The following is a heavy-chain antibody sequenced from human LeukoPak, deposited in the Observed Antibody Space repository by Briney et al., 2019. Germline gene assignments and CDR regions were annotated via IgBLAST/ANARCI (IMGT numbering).Heavy chain of an antibody. CDR2: ISYDGSNK. Sequence: GGSLRLSCAASGFTFSSYSMNWVRQAPGKGLEWVAVISYDGSNKYYADSVKGRFTISRDNSKNTLYLQMNSLRTDDTAVYYCARGLYSSGWYGDHWGQGTLVTVSS. CDR1: GFTFSSYS. CDR3: ARGLYSSGWYGDH. V-gene: IGHV3-30*03. D-gene: IGHD6-19*01. J-gene: IGHJ4*02.